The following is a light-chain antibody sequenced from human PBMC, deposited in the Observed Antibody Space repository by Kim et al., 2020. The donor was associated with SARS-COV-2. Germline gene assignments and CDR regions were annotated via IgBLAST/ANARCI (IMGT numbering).Light chain of an antibody. J-gene: IGKJ1*01. CDR1: QSVSYD. V-gene: IGKV3-15*01. CDR2: GAS. CDR3: KHNKKWPPWT. Sequence: EVLLTQSPAILSVSPGDRVTLSCRASQSVSYDLAWYQQKPGHPPRALIYGASNRAAGVPPRFRGSGSGTDFTLTISSLQSEDFATYYCKHNKKWPPWTFGQGTKV.